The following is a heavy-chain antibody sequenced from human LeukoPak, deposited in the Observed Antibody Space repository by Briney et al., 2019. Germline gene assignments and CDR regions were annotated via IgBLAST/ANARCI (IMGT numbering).Heavy chain of an antibody. J-gene: IGHJ6*04. CDR2: ISTGGGSI. CDR3: AELGITMIGGV. D-gene: IGHD3-10*02. Sequence: PGGSLRLSCVASGFTFSEYELNWVRQLPGKGLEWISHISTGGGSIHYADSVEGRFTISRDNAKNSLYLQMNSLRAEDTAVYYCAELGITMIGGVWGKGTTVTISS. V-gene: IGHV3-48*03. CDR1: GFTFSEYE.